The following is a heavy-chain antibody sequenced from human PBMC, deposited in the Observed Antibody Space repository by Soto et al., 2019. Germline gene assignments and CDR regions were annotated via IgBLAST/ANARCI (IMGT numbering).Heavy chain of an antibody. CDR2: ISGSGGST. D-gene: IGHD6-19*01. CDR3: LGQWLVRGYFQH. CDR1: GFTFSSYA. V-gene: IGHV3-23*01. Sequence: EVQLLESGGGLVQPGGFLRLSCAASGFTFSSYAMSWVRQAPGKGLEWVSAISGSGGSTYYADSVKGRFTISRDNSKNTLYLQMNSLRAEDTAVYYCLGQWLVRGYFQHWGQGTLVTVSS. J-gene: IGHJ1*01.